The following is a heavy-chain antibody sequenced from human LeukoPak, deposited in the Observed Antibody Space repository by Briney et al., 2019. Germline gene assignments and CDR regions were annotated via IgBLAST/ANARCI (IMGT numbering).Heavy chain of an antibody. CDR2: ISYDGSNK. D-gene: IGHD6-13*01. CDR1: GFTFSSYA. J-gene: IGHJ4*02. CDR3: ARGQQVSDF. V-gene: IGHV3-30*07. Sequence: GGSLRLSCAASGFTFSSYAMHWVRQAPGKGLEWVAVISYDGSNKYYADSVKGRFTISRDNSKNTLYLQMNSLRAEDTAVYYCARGQQVSDFWGQGTLVTVSS.